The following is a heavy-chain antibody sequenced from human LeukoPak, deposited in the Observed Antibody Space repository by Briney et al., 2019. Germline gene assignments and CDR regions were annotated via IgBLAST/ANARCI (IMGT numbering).Heavy chain of an antibody. J-gene: IGHJ4*02. V-gene: IGHV4-30-4*07. CDR2: IYDSGNT. Sequence: SETLSLICGVSVRPISRGDDPLRWSWRPPGEGLEWLGYIYDSGNTYYNASLKGRVTLSVDTSKNKFSLHLSSVTAADTAVYCCARTAYDSSDFYRFDYWGQGTLVTVSS. CDR3: ARTAYDSSDFYRFDY. D-gene: IGHD3-22*01. CDR1: VRPISRGDDP.